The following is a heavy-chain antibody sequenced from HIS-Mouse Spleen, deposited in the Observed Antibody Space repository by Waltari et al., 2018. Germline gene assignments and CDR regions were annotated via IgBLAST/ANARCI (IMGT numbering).Heavy chain of an antibody. Sequence: QLQLQESGPGLVKPSETLSLTCTVSGGSISSSSYYWGWIRQPPGKGLEWIGSSYQSGSPYYTPSRTSRVTISVDTSKNQFSLKLSSVTAADTAVYYCAREIPYSSSWYDWYFDLWGRGTLVTVSS. V-gene: IGHV4-39*07. J-gene: IGHJ2*01. CDR3: AREIPYSSSWYDWYFDL. D-gene: IGHD6-13*01. CDR1: GGSISSSSYY. CDR2: SYQSGSP.